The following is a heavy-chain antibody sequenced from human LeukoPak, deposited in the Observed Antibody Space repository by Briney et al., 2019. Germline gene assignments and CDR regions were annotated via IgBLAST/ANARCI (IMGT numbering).Heavy chain of an antibody. Sequence: GGSLRLSCAASGFTFSSYYMNWVRQAPGKGLEWVSSISSSSSYIYYADSVKGRFTISRDTAKNSLYLQMNSLRAEGTAVYYCARAYCSGGSCYPFDYWGQGTLVTVSS. V-gene: IGHV3-21*01. D-gene: IGHD2-15*01. CDR3: ARAYCSGGSCYPFDY. CDR1: GFTFSSYY. J-gene: IGHJ4*02. CDR2: ISSSSSYI.